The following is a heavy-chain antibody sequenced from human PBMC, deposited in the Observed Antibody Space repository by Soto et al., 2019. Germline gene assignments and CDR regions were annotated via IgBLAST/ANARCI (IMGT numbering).Heavy chain of an antibody. D-gene: IGHD3-3*01. CDR2: IYSGGST. J-gene: IGHJ6*02. CDR3: ARDSLTIFGVGGPRTLLGGYGMDV. CDR1: GFTVSSNY. Sequence: PWGSLRLSCAASGFTVSSNYMIFGRQSPFKWLEWVSVIYSGGSTYYADSVKGRFTISRDNSKNTLYLQMNSLRAEDTAVYYCARDSLTIFGVGGPRTLLGGYGMDVWGQGTTVTVSS. V-gene: IGHV3-53*01.